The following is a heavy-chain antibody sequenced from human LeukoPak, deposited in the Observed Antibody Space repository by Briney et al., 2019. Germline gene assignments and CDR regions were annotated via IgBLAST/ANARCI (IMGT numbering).Heavy chain of an antibody. V-gene: IGHV4-59*01. CDR2: IYYSGST. Sequence: SETLSLTCTVSDGSISSDYWSWIRQPPGKGLECIGYIYYSGSTNYNPSLKSRVTISLDTSKDQFSLKLSSVTAADTAVYYCARLAAAAHNYYFDYWGQGTLVTVSS. CDR3: ARLAAAAHNYYFDY. D-gene: IGHD6-25*01. CDR1: DGSISSDY. J-gene: IGHJ4*02.